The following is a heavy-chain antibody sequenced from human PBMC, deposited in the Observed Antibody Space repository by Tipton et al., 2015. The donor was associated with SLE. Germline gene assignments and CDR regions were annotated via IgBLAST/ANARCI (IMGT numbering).Heavy chain of an antibody. CDR3: ARDDGGYCSGTTCYQFDH. V-gene: IGHV1-18*01. J-gene: IGHJ4*02. CDR2: ISAYNGNT. D-gene: IGHD2-2*01. Sequence: QSGAEVKKPGASVKVSCKASGYTFTSYGISWVRQAPGQGLEWMGWISAYNGNTNYAQKLQGRVTMTTDTSTSTAYMELRSLRSDDTAVYYCARDDGGYCSGTTCYQFDHWGQGTLVTVSS. CDR1: GYTFTSYG.